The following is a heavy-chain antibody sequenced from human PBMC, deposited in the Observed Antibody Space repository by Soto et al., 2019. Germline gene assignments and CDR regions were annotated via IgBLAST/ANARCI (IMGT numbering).Heavy chain of an antibody. Sequence: PSETLSLTCTVSGGSIGIANYYWSWIRQPPGKGLEWIGYIYYTGSTYYNPSLKSRVTLSIDTSKNQFSLRLNSVTAADTAVYYCARDKKYGGRGWFDPWGQGSLVTVPQ. V-gene: IGHV4-31*03. D-gene: IGHD4-17*01. J-gene: IGHJ5*02. CDR1: GGSIGIANYY. CDR2: IYYTGST. CDR3: ARDKKYGGRGWFDP.